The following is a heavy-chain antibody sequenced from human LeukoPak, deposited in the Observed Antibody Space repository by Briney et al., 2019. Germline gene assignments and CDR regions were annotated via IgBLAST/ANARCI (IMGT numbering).Heavy chain of an antibody. Sequence: SETLSLTCTVSGGSVSSSSYYWGWIRQPPGKGLEWFGSIYYSGSTYYNPSLKSRVTISVDTSKNQFSLKLSSVTAADTAVYYCARSIMITFGGVIPHYFDYWGQGTLVTVSS. CDR1: GGSVSSSSYY. D-gene: IGHD3-16*02. CDR3: ARSIMITFGGVIPHYFDY. V-gene: IGHV4-39*01. CDR2: IYYSGST. J-gene: IGHJ4*02.